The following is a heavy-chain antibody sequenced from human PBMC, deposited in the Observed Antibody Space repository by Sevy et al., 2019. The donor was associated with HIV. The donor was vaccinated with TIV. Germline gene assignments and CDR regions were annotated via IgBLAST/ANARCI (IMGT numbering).Heavy chain of an antibody. CDR2: IKQDGSEK. D-gene: IGHD2-2*01. CDR1: GFTFSSYW. CDR3: ARERGGIVVVPAARPYYYYGMDV. J-gene: IGHJ6*02. Sequence: GGSLRLSCAASGFTFSSYWMSWVRQAPGKGLEWVANIKQDGSEKYYVDSVKGRFTISRDNAKNSLYLQMNSLRAEDTAVYYCARERGGIVVVPAARPYYYYGMDVWGQGTTVTVYS. V-gene: IGHV3-7*03.